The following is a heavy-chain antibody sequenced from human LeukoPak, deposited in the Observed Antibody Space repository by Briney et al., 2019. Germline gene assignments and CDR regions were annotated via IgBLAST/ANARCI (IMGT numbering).Heavy chain of an antibody. D-gene: IGHD6-13*01. CDR3: ARYSSSWYYFDY. Sequence: PSETLSLTCTVSGGSISSYHWTWIRQPAGKGLEWIARIHASGSTSSNPSLKSRVTVSLDTSKNQFSLRLSSMTAADTAVYYCARYSSSWYYFDYWGQGTLVTVSS. CDR1: GGSISSYH. V-gene: IGHV4-4*07. J-gene: IGHJ4*02. CDR2: IHASGST.